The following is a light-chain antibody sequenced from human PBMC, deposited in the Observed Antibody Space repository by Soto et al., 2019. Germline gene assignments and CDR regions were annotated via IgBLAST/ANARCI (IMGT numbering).Light chain of an antibody. J-gene: IGKJ1*01. CDR2: AAS. CDR3: LQHNHYPWT. CDR1: QGIRNN. Sequence: DLQMTQSPSSLSASVGDRVTITCRASQGIRNNLAWYQQKLGKAPKRLIYAASSLQSGVPSRFSGSGSGTEFTLTISSLQPEDFATYFCLQHNHYPWTFGQGTKVEIK. V-gene: IGKV1-17*01.